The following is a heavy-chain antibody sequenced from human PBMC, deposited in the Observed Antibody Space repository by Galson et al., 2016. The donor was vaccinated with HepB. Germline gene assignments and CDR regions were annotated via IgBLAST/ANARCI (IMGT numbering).Heavy chain of an antibody. D-gene: IGHD3-10*01. CDR2: IYSNGDV. J-gene: IGHJ6*02. CDR1: GFTVSSNY. CDR3: SRPRGSRYYDGMDV. Sequence: SLRLSCAASGFTVSSNYMTWVRQAPGKGLEWVSIIYSNGDVNYADSVKGRFTISRDSSKNTLYLQMNSLRVEDTAVYYCSRPRGSRYYDGMDVWGQGTTVIVSS. V-gene: IGHV3-53*01.